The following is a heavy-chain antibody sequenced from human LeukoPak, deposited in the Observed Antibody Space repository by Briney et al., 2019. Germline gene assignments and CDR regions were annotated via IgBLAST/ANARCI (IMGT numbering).Heavy chain of an antibody. CDR1: GFTFSSYA. CDR3: ARAFGYSPFDY. CDR2: ISYDGSNK. Sequence: GGSLRLSCAASGFTFSSYAMHGVRQAPGKGLEWVAVISYDGSNKYYADSVKGRFTISRDNAKNTLFLQMESLRPEDTAVYYCARAFGYSPFDYWGQGTLVTVPA. J-gene: IGHJ4*02. D-gene: IGHD5-18*01. V-gene: IGHV3-30-3*01.